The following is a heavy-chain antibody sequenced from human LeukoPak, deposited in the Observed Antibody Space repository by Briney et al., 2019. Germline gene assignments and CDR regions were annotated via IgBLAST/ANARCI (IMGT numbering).Heavy chain of an antibody. CDR2: INPNSGGT. J-gene: IGHJ4*02. V-gene: IGHV1-2*02. CDR3: ARGAGSSWYLNYFDY. CDR1: GYTFTGYY. D-gene: IGHD6-13*01. Sequence: ASVKVSCKASGYTFTGYYMHWVRQAPGQGLEWMGWINPNSGGTNFAQKFQGRVTMTRDTSISTAYMELSRLRSDDTAVYHCARGAGSSWYLNYFDYWGQGTLVTVSS.